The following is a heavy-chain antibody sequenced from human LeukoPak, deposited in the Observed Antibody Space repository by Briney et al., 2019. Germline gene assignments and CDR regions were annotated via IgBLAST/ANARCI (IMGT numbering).Heavy chain of an antibody. CDR3: AKDLRFSKSKNYYYYMDV. CDR2: ISGSGGST. D-gene: IGHD2/OR15-2a*01. Sequence: GGSLRLSCAASGFTFSSYAMSWVRQAPGKGLEWVSAISGSGGSTYYADSVKGRFTISRDNSKNTLYLQMNSLRAEDTAVYYCAKDLRFSKSKNYYYYMDVWGQGTLVTVSS. J-gene: IGHJ6*03. CDR1: GFTFSSYA. V-gene: IGHV3-23*01.